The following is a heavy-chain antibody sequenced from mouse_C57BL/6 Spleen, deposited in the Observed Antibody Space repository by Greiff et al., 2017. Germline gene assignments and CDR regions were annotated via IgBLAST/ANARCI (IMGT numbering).Heavy chain of an antibody. CDR3: ARPRHGSSLAWFAY. CDR2: ISSGSSTI. Sequence: EVKVVESGGGLVKPGGSLKLSCAASGFTFSDYGMHWVRQAPEKGLEWVAYISSGSSTIYYADTVKGRFTISRDNAKNTLFLQMTSLRSEDTAMYYCARPRHGSSLAWFAYWGQGTLVTVSA. D-gene: IGHD1-1*01. V-gene: IGHV5-17*01. J-gene: IGHJ3*01. CDR1: GFTFSDYG.